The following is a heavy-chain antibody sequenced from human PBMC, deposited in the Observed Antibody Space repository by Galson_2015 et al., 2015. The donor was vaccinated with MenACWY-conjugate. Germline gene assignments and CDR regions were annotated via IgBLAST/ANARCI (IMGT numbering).Heavy chain of an antibody. CDR1: DFSLSDYY. V-gene: IGHV3-11*06. J-gene: IGHJ4*02. Sequence: SLRLSCAASDFSLSDYYLGWIRQAPGKGLEWVSYISSSSGFISYADSVKGRFTISRDNAKESLYLQMNSLRAEDTAVYYCARVASTRGYSYGFDYWGQGTLVTVSS. CDR2: ISSSSGFI. D-gene: IGHD5-18*01. CDR3: ARVASTRGYSYGFDY.